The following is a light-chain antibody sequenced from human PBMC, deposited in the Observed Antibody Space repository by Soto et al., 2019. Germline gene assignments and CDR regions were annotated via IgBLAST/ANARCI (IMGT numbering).Light chain of an antibody. CDR1: SSDIGINT. J-gene: IGLJ1*01. CDR2: SNN. Sequence: QSALTQPPSASGTPGQRVTISCSGSSSDIGINTVNWYQQLPGTAPKLLIYSNNQRPSGVPDRFSGSKSGTSASLAISGLQSEDEADYYCAVWDDSLNGHVFGTGTKVTVL. CDR3: AVWDDSLNGHV. V-gene: IGLV1-44*01.